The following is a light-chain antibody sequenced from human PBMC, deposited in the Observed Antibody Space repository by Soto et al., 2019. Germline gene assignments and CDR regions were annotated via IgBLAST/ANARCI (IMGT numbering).Light chain of an antibody. CDR1: QSVLYSSKNKNF. CDR3: QQFYSTPYT. CDR2: WAS. V-gene: IGKV4-1*01. J-gene: IGKJ2*01. Sequence: DIVMTQSPDSLAVSLGERATINCKSSQSVLYSSKNKNFLAWYQQKPGQPPKLLIYWASTRESGVPDRFSGSGSGTDFTLTISSVQAEDVAVYYCQQFYSTPYTFGQGAKLEIK.